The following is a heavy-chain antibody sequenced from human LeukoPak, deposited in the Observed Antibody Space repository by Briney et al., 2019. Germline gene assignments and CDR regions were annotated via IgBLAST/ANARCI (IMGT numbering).Heavy chain of an antibody. V-gene: IGHV3-15*01. CDR1: GFNFYYDW. D-gene: IGHD2-2*01. CDR3: VRDQYCASSSCPGAFDP. Sequence: GGSLRLSCAASGFNFYYDWMSWVRQAPGKGLEWVGRIKSKTDGGTTEYAAPVKGRFTISRDDSRNTLYLQMSSLKTEDTAVYYCVRDQYCASSSCPGAFDPWGQGTVVTVSS. CDR2: IKSKTDGGTT. J-gene: IGHJ3*01.